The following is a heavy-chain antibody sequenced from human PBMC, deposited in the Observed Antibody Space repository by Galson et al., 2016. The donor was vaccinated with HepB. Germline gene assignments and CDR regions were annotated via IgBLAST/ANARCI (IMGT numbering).Heavy chain of an antibody. D-gene: IGHD3-9*01. Sequence: SLRLSCAASGFSISSYSMNWVRQAPGKGLEWVSYISTGSTTIYYADSVKGRFTISRDNAKNSLYLQMNRLRDEDTAVFYWARDNYDILTGDGPCEHWGQGTLVTVSA. CDR3: ARDNYDILTGDGPCEH. CDR2: ISTGSTTI. CDR1: GFSISSYS. V-gene: IGHV3-48*02. J-gene: IGHJ4*02.